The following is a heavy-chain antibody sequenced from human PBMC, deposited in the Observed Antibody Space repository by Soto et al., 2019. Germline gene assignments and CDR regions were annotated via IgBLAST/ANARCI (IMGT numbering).Heavy chain of an antibody. J-gene: IGHJ5*02. CDR1: GFAVGSNF. D-gene: IGHD3-22*01. CDR2: FYAGGST. V-gene: IGHV3-66*01. Sequence: AGGSLRLSCAASGFAVGSNFMSWVRPAPGKGLKWFSFFYAGGSTYYADSVKGRFTISRDKSKNTFFLQMNSLRAEDTAVYYFARGARMCYYDSSGYCFDPWGQGTLVTVSS. CDR3: ARGARMCYYDSSGYCFDP.